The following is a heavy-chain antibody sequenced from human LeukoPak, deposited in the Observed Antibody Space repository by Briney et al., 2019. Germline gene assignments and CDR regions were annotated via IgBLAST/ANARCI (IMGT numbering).Heavy chain of an antibody. CDR3: ARDYYGMDV. V-gene: IGHV3-30*03. CDR1: GFTFSSYG. CDR2: ISYDGSNK. J-gene: IGHJ6*02. Sequence: GSLRLSCAASGFTFSSYGMHWVRQAPGKGLEWVAVISYDGSNKYYADSVKGRFTISRDNSKNTLYLQMNSLRDEDTAVYYCARDYYGMDVWGQGTTVTVSS.